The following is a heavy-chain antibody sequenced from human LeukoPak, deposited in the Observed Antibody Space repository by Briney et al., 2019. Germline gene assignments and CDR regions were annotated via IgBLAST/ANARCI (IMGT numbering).Heavy chain of an antibody. V-gene: IGHV3-21*01. D-gene: IGHD3-22*01. J-gene: IGHJ4*02. Sequence: GGSLRLSCAASGLTFSSYAMNWVRQAPGKGLEWVSSISRGSDHIFYADSMKGRFIISRDNAKNSLYLQMNSLGAEDTAVYYCARPYDTRGYFPDYWGQGTLVTVSS. CDR3: ARPYDTRGYFPDY. CDR2: ISRGSDHI. CDR1: GLTFSSYA.